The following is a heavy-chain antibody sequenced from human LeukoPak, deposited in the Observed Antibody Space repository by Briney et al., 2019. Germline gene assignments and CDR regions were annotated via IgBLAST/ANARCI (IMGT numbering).Heavy chain of an antibody. CDR1: GGTFSSYA. Sequence: GASVKVSCKASGGTFSSYAISWVRQAPGQGLEWMGGIIPTFGTANYAQKFQGRVTITADESTSAAYMELSSLRSEDTAVYYCARGGDSSGLDAFDIWGQGTMVTVSS. J-gene: IGHJ3*02. D-gene: IGHD3-22*01. CDR3: ARGGDSSGLDAFDI. V-gene: IGHV1-69*13. CDR2: IIPTFGTA.